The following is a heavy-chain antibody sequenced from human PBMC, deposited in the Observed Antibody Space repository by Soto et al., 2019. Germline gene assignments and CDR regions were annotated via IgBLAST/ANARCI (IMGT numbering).Heavy chain of an antibody. V-gene: IGHV1-18*01. CDR2: ISAYNGNT. CDR1: GYTFTSYC. Sequence: ASVKVSCKASGYTFTSYCISWVRQAPGQGLEWMGWISAYNGNTNYAQKLQGRVTMTTDTSTSTAYMELRSLRSDDTAVYYCARTPRYYDSSGYYALVAFDIWGQGTMVTVSS. J-gene: IGHJ3*02. CDR3: ARTPRYYDSSGYYALVAFDI. D-gene: IGHD3-22*01.